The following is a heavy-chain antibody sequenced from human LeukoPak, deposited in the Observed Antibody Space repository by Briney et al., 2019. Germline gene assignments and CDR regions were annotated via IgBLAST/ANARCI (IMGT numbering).Heavy chain of an antibody. Sequence: GASVKVSCKASGYTFTSYYMHWVRQAPGQGLEWMGIINPSGGSTSYAQKFQGRVTMTRDMSTSTVYMELSSLRSEDTAVYYCARAAGTGYMDVWGKGTTVTVSS. J-gene: IGHJ6*03. V-gene: IGHV1-46*01. CDR3: ARAAGTGYMDV. CDR1: GYTFTSYY. CDR2: INPSGGST. D-gene: IGHD6-19*01.